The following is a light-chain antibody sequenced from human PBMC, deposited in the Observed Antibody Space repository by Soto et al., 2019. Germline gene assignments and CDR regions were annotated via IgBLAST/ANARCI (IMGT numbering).Light chain of an antibody. Sequence: EIVLTQSPATLSLSPGERATLSCRASQSVSSYLAWYQQKPGQAPRLLIYDASNRATGIPARFSGSGSGTDSTLTISSLEPEDFAVYYCQQRSNWLWTFGQGTRWKSN. CDR2: DAS. CDR3: QQRSNWLWT. CDR1: QSVSSY. J-gene: IGKJ1*01. V-gene: IGKV3-11*01.